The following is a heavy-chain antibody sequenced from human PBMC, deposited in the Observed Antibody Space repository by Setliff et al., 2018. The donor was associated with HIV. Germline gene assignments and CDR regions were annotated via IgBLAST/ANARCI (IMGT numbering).Heavy chain of an antibody. D-gene: IGHD3-3*01. J-gene: IGHJ5*02. V-gene: IGHV4-38-2*02. CDR2: MFRTGTS. CDR1: GYSIRSGYY. CDR3: AREREAWSAYDS. Sequence: SETLSLTCAVSGYSIRSGYYWGWIRQSPGKGLEWIGTMFRTGTSYYNPSLTSRVTISQDTSKNQFSLELTSVTAADTAVYHCAREREAWSAYDSWGQGTLVTVSS.